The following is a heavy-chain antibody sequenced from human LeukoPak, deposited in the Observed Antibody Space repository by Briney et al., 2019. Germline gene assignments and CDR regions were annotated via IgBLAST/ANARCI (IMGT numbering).Heavy chain of an antibody. CDR3: AREWFGELLGNFDY. CDR2: ISSSSSYI. D-gene: IGHD3-10*01. J-gene: IGHJ4*02. Sequence: PGGSLRLSCAASGFTFSSYSMNWVRQAPGKGLEWVSSISSSSSYIYYADSVKGRFTISGDNAKNSLYLQMNSLRAEDTAVYYCAREWFGELLGNFDYWGQGTLVTVSS. CDR1: GFTFSSYS. V-gene: IGHV3-21*01.